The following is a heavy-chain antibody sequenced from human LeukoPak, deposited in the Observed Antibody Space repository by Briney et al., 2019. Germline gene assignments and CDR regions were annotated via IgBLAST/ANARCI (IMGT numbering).Heavy chain of an antibody. D-gene: IGHD1-14*01. V-gene: IGHV4-59*01. J-gene: IGHJ4*02. CDR3: AREITGSADY. Sequence: SETLSLTCTVSGGSISSYYWSWIRQPPGKGLEWIGYIYYSGSTNYNPSLKSRVTISVDTSENQFSLKLSSVTAADTAVYYCAREITGSADYWGEGTLVTVSS. CDR1: GGSISSYY. CDR2: IYYSGST.